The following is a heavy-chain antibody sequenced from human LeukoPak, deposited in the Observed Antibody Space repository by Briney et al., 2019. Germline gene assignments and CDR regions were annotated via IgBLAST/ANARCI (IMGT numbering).Heavy chain of an antibody. J-gene: IGHJ4*02. D-gene: IGHD5-18*01. V-gene: IGHV3-23*01. CDR2: ISGSGGST. CDR3: ATNYSYGTGFDN. CDR1: GFNFSSYA. Sequence: GGSLRLSCTASGFNFSSYAMSWVRQAPGKRLEWVSAISGSGGSTYYADSVKGRFTISRDNSKSTLYLQMNGLRAEDTAVYYCATNYSYGTGFDNWGQGTLVTVSS.